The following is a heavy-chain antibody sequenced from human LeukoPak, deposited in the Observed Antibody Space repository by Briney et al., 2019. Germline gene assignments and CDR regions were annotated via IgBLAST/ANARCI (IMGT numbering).Heavy chain of an antibody. J-gene: IGHJ6*03. CDR1: GGSISSGGYY. CDR2: IYHSGST. D-gene: IGHD3-10*01. Sequence: PSETLSLTCTVSGGSISSGGYYWSWIRQPPGKGLEWIGYIYHSGSTYYNPSLKTRVTISVDRSKNQFSLKLSSVTAADTAVYYCARDRGDYITMVRGVIPLHMDVWGKGTTVTVSS. CDR3: ARDRGDYITMVRGVIPLHMDV. V-gene: IGHV4-30-2*01.